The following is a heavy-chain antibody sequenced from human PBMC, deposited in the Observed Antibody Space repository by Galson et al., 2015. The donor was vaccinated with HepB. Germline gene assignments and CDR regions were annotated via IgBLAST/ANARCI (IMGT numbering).Heavy chain of an antibody. V-gene: IGHV7-4-1*02. Sequence: SVKVSCKASGGTFSSYAISWVRQAPGQGLEWMGWINTNTGNPTYAQGFTGRFVFSLDTSVSTAYLQISSLKAEDTAVYYCARNGDSGSYYNFDYWGQGTLVTVSS. J-gene: IGHJ4*02. CDR2: INTNTGNP. D-gene: IGHD1-26*01. CDR1: GGTFSSYA. CDR3: ARNGDSGSYYNFDY.